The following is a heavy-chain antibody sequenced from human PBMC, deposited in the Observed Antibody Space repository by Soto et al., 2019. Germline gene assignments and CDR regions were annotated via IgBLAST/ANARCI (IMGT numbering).Heavy chain of an antibody. J-gene: IGHJ4*02. CDR1: GFTFSSYA. Sequence: PGGSLRLSCAASGFTFSSYAMGWVRQAPGKGLEWVSAISGSGGSTYYADSVKGRFTISRDNSKNTLYLQMNSLRAEDTAVYYCAKESGGYSSGWPLDYWGQGTLVTVSS. CDR3: AKESGGYSSGWPLDY. D-gene: IGHD6-19*01. V-gene: IGHV3-23*01. CDR2: ISGSGGST.